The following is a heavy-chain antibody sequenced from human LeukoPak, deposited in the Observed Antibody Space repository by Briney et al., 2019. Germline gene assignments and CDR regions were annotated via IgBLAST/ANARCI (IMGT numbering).Heavy chain of an antibody. CDR1: GFTFSSYA. D-gene: IGHD2-2*01. Sequence: GGSLRLSCAASGFTFSSYAMSWVRQAPGKGLEWVAVISYDGSNKYYADSVKGRFTISRDNSKNTLYLQMNSLRAEDTAVYYCARKLLSLYYFDYWGQGTLVTVSS. J-gene: IGHJ4*02. CDR2: ISYDGSNK. CDR3: ARKLLSLYYFDY. V-gene: IGHV3-30-3*01.